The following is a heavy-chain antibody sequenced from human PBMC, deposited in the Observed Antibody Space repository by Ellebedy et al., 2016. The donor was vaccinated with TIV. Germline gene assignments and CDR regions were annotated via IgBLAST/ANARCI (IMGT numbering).Heavy chain of an antibody. CDR3: ARDSGRVAASDAFDI. Sequence: ASVKVSCXASGYTFTSLGISWVRQAPGQGLEWMGWISPYNGNTDYAQKLQGRVTMTTDTSTNTAYLELRSLRSDDTAVYYCARDSGRVAASDAFDIWGPGTMVTVSS. V-gene: IGHV1-18*01. J-gene: IGHJ3*02. CDR2: ISPYNGNT. D-gene: IGHD2-15*01. CDR1: GYTFTSLG.